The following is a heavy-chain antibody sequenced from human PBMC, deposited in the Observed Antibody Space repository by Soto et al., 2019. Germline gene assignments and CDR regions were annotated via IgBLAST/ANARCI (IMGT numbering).Heavy chain of an antibody. V-gene: IGHV4-34*01. Sequence: SETLSPTCAVYGGSFSGYSWSWIRQPPGKGLEWIGEINHSGSTNYNPSLKSRVTISVDTSKNQFSLKLSSVTAADTAVYYCARKGSNYRWFDPWGQGTLVTVSS. CDR2: INHSGST. CDR3: ARKGSNYRWFDP. CDR1: GGSFSGYS. J-gene: IGHJ5*02. D-gene: IGHD4-4*01.